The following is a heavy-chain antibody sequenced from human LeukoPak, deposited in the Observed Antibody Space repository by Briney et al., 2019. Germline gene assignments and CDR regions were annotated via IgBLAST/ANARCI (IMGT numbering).Heavy chain of an antibody. CDR3: AKLSSSGWYFDY. CDR1: GFTFRSSA. CDR2: ISGSGGST. J-gene: IGHJ4*02. D-gene: IGHD6-19*01. V-gene: IGHV3-23*01. Sequence: GGSLRPSCAASGFTFRSSALSWVRQAPGKGLEWVSAISGSGGSTYYADSVKGRFTISRDNSKNTLYLQMNSLRAEDTAVYYCAKLSSSGWYFDYWGQGTLVTVSS.